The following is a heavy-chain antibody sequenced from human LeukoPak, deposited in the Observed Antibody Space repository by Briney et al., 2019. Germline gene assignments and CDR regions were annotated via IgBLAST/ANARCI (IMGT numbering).Heavy chain of an antibody. CDR2: IIPILGIA. D-gene: IGHD6-19*01. J-gene: IGHJ4*02. Sequence: ASVKVSCKASGGTFTSYAISWVRQAPGQGLEWMGRIIPILGIANYAQKFQGRVTITADKSTSTAYMELSSLRSEDTAVDYCARELEVAGNWVLDYWGQGTLVTVSS. CDR3: ARELEVAGNWVLDY. CDR1: GGTFTSYA. V-gene: IGHV1-69*04.